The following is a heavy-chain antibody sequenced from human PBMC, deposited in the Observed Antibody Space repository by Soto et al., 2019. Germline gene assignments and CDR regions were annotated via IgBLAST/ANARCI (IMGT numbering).Heavy chain of an antibody. J-gene: IGHJ5*02. D-gene: IGHD3-10*01. CDR2: IYYSGST. Sequence: PSETLSLTCSVSGGSINSESYYWYWIRQHAGKGLEVIGFIYYSGSTYYNPSLKSRVTMSLGASDNHFSLKLTSVTAADTAVYYCATVRRGSNWFAPWGQGTLVTVFS. CDR1: GGSINSESYY. CDR3: ATVRRGSNWFAP. V-gene: IGHV4-31*03.